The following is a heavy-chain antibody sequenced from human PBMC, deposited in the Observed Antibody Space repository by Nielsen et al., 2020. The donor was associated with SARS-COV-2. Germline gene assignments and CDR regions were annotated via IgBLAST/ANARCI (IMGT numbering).Heavy chain of an antibody. V-gene: IGHV1-46*01. CDR3: AMSPIVGAFDY. CDR2: INPSGGST. CDR1: GYTFTSYY. D-gene: IGHD1-26*01. Sequence: ASVKVSCKASGYTFTSYYMHWVRQALGQGLEWMGIINPSGGSTSYAQKFQGRVTMTRDTSTSTVYMELSSLRSEDTAVYYCAMSPIVGAFDYWGQGTLVTVSS. J-gene: IGHJ4*02.